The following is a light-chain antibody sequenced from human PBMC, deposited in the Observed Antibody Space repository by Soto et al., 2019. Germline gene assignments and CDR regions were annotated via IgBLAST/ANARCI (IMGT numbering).Light chain of an antibody. CDR3: HQRKSWPRT. CDR1: QTVSSK. J-gene: IGKJ1*01. V-gene: IGKV3-11*01. CDR2: DTS. Sequence: EIVLTQSPATLSSSPGERATLSCRARQTVSSKLAWYQHKPGQAPRLLIYDTSNRATGIPARFSGSGSGTDFTLTISSLEPEDFAVYYCHQRKSWPRTFGQGTKVEIK.